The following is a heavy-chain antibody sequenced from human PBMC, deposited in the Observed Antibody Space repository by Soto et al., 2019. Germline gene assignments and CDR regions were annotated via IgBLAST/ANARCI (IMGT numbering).Heavy chain of an antibody. J-gene: IGHJ4*02. V-gene: IGHV1-46*01. CDR2: ISPDGGRT. Sequence: VKGYCKGSGYTLTTDYMHWVRQAPGQGLEWMGIISPDGGRTSYAQKFQGRVTMTRDTSTSTVYMELSSLRSEDTAVYYCATRDPGHYWGQGTLVTAAS. CDR3: ATRDPGHY. CDR1: GYTLTTDY.